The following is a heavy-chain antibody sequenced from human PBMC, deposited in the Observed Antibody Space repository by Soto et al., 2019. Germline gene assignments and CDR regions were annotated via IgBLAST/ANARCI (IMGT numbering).Heavy chain of an antibody. CDR2: INSDGSST. V-gene: IGHV3-74*01. J-gene: IGHJ4*02. D-gene: IGHD2-15*01. CDR3: VRTSLVVAAATREDY. CDR1: GFTFSSYW. Sequence: EVQLVESGGGLVQPGESLRLSCAASGFTFSSYWMHWVRQAPGKGLVWVSRINSDGSSTSCAGSGKGRFTISRDNAKNTLYLQMNSLRAEDTAVYYCVRTSLVVAAATREDYWGQGTLVTVSS.